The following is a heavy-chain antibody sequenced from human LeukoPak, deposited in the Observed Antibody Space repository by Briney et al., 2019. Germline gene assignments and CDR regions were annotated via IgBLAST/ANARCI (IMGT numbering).Heavy chain of an antibody. D-gene: IGHD6-13*01. CDR3: TSLDNSSWYGD. CDR2: IDRSGTYT. J-gene: IGHJ4*02. CDR1: GFTVSDYY. Sequence: GGSLRLSCAASGFTVSDYYMNWIRQAPGKGLEWVSYIDRSGTYTNYADSVKGRFTISRDNSKNTLFLQMNSLRAEDTAVYYCTSLDNSSWYGDWGQGTLVTVSS. V-gene: IGHV3-11*03.